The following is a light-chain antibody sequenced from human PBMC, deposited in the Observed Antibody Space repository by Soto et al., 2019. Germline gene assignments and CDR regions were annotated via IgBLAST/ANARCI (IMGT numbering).Light chain of an antibody. CDR1: QSVSSN. CDR3: KQYVSLPIT. J-gene: IGKJ5*01. CDR2: GAY. V-gene: IGKV3-20*01. Sequence: EMVMTQSPATLSLSPGQRGTLSCRASQSVSSNLAWYQQKPGQAPRLLIYGAYSRATGIQDRFSGSGSGTDFTLTIRRVEPEDFAVYYCKQYVSLPITFGQGTRLEIK.